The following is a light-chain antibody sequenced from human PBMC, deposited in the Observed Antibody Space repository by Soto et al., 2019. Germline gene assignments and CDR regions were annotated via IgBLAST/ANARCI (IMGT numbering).Light chain of an antibody. Sequence: DIQMTQSPSTLSASVGDRVTITCRASQSISSWLAWYQQKPGKAPKLLIYKASSLESGVPSKFSGSESGTEFTLTISSLQPDDFATYYCQQYNSYSPYTFGQGNKLEIK. J-gene: IGKJ2*01. V-gene: IGKV1-5*03. CDR3: QQYNSYSPYT. CDR1: QSISSW. CDR2: KAS.